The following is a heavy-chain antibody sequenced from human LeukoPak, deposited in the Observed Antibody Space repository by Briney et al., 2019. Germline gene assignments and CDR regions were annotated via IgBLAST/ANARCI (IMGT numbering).Heavy chain of an antibody. J-gene: IGHJ6*02. CDR1: GYSFSNYW. V-gene: IGHV5-51*01. Sequence: GESLKISCKGSGYSFSNYWIDWVRQMPGKGLEWMGIIYPGDSNTRYSPSFQGQVIISADKSISTAYLQWSSLKASDTAMYYCARHRVWDTTMASGYYYGMDVWGQGTTVTVSS. CDR3: ARHRVWDTTMASGYYYGMDV. CDR2: IYPGDSNT. D-gene: IGHD5-18*01.